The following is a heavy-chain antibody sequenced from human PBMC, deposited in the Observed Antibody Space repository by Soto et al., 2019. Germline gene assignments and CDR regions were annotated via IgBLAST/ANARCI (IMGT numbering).Heavy chain of an antibody. Sequence: QVQLVQSGAEVKKPGSSVKVSCKASGGTFSSYTISWVRQAPGQGHEWMGRIIPILGITNYAQKFQGRVTITADNSTSTAYMALSSLRSEDTAVYYCARPNPQRGTGFLFDCFGQGTLVTVSS. D-gene: IGHD3-16*01. CDR3: ARPNPQRGTGFLFDC. J-gene: IGHJ4*02. CDR2: IIPILGIT. CDR1: GGTFSSYT. V-gene: IGHV1-69*02.